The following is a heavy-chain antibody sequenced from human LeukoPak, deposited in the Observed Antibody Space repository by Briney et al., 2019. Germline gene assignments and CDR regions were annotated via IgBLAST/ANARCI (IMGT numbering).Heavy chain of an antibody. CDR3: ARVAARFGRAFDP. D-gene: IGHD3-10*01. J-gene: IGHJ5*02. CDR1: GFTFSSYS. CDR2: ISSSSSYI. V-gene: IGHV3-21*01. Sequence: GGSLRLSCAASGFTFSSYSMNWVRQAPGKGLEWVSSISSSSSYIYYADSVKGRFTISRDNDKNSLYLQMNSLRAEDTAVYYCARVAARFGRAFDPWGQGTLVTVSS.